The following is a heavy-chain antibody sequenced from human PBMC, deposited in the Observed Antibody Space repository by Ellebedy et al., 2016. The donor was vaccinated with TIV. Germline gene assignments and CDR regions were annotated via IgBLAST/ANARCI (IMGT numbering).Heavy chain of an antibody. Sequence: AASVKVSCKASGYTFTTYDSDWVRQAPGQGLEWMAWKNPSSGHTGSAQKLQGRIIMTRDTSISTVYMELSSLTYEDTAVYYCARGLTKALDYWGQGTLVTVSS. CDR2: KNPSSGHT. J-gene: IGHJ4*02. CDR1: GYTFTTYD. CDR3: ARGLTKALDY. D-gene: IGHD6-6*01. V-gene: IGHV1-8*01.